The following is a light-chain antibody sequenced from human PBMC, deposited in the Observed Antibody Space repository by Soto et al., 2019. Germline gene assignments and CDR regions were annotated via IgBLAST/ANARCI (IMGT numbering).Light chain of an antibody. V-gene: IGKV1-27*01. CDR1: QAIGVY. CDR2: AAS. J-gene: IGKJ4*01. CDR3: QKYNSAPLT. Sequence: DIQVPQSPSSLSDSLGDRVTITCRAIQAIGVYLAWFQQQPGKVPKLLIFAASALQSGVPSRFSGGGSGTDFTLTISSLQPEDIATYDCQKYNSAPLTFGGGTKVEI.